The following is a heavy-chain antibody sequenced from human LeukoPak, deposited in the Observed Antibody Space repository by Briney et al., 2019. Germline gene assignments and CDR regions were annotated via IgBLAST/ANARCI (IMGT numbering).Heavy chain of an antibody. V-gene: IGHV1-18*01. J-gene: IGHJ4*02. CDR1: GYTFTSYG. Sequence: ASVKVSCKASGYTFTSYGISWVRQAPGQGLEWMGWISAYNGNTNYAQKLQGRVTMTTDTSTSTAYMELRSLRSDDTAVYYCARLKVLLWFGELADWGQGTLVTVSS. CDR2: ISAYNGNT. CDR3: ARLKVLLWFGELAD. D-gene: IGHD3-10*01.